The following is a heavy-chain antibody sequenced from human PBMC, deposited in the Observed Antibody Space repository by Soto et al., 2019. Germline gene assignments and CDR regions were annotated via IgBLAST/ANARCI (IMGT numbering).Heavy chain of an antibody. J-gene: IGHJ3*02. Sequence: QVQLVQSGAEVKKPGASVKVSCKASGYTFTTYTINWVRPAPGQGFERMGWISAYSGNTNYAQNLQGRVTMTTDTSTSTAYMELRSLRSDDTAVYYCGRKWDRAGMTGTIDIWGQGTMVTVSS. D-gene: IGHD1-20*01. CDR2: ISAYSGNT. CDR3: GRKWDRAGMTGTIDI. CDR1: GYTFTTYT. V-gene: IGHV1-18*01.